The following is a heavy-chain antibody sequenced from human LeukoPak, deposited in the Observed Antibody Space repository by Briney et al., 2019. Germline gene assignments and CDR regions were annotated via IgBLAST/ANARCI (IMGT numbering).Heavy chain of an antibody. CDR2: ISGSGGST. Sequence: GGSLRLSCAASGFTFSSYAMSWVRQAPGKGLEWVSAISGSGGSTYYADSVKGRFTISRDNSKNTLYLQMNSLRAEDTAVYYCANLDRRLELSAAIDYWGQGTLVTVSS. J-gene: IGHJ4*02. V-gene: IGHV3-23*01. CDR1: GFTFSSYA. D-gene: IGHD1-7*01. CDR3: ANLDRRLELSAAIDY.